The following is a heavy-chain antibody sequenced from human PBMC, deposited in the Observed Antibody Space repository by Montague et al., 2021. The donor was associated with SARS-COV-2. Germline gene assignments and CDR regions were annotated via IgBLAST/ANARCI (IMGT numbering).Heavy chain of an antibody. D-gene: IGHD2-21*02. CDR3: ARGSWHIVVVTAIRDGYYGMDV. Sequence: SETLSLTCAVSGGSFSGYYWSWIRQPPGKGLEWIWEINHSGSTNYNPSLKSRVTISVDTSKNQISLKLSSVTAADAAVDYCARGSWHIVVVTAIRDGYYGMDVWGQGTTVTVSS. CDR1: GGSFSGYY. V-gene: IGHV4-34*01. CDR2: INHSGST. J-gene: IGHJ6*02.